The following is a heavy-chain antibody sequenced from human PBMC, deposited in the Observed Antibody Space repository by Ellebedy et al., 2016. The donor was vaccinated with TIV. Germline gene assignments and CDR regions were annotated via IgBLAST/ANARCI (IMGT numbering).Heavy chain of an antibody. Sequence: SETLSLXXAVSGGSISSGGYSWSWIRQPPGKGLEWIGYIYHSGSTYYNPSLKSRVTISVDRSKNQFSLKLNSVTAADTAVYYCARGRYYDSSGYGFDYWGQGTLVTVSS. D-gene: IGHD3-22*01. V-gene: IGHV4-30-2*01. CDR2: IYHSGST. CDR1: GGSISSGGYS. J-gene: IGHJ4*02. CDR3: ARGRYYDSSGYGFDY.